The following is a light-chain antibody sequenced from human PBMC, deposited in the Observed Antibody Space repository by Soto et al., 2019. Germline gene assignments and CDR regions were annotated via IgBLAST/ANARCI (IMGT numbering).Light chain of an antibody. J-gene: IGLJ3*02. V-gene: IGLV2-11*01. CDR2: DVS. CDR3: CSRGASFNWV. CDR1: SSDVGAYNV. Sequence: QSALTQPRSVSGSPGQSVTISCTGTSSDVGAYNVVSWYQQRPGEAPKLIIYDVSQRPSGVPVRFSASKSGNTASLTISGLQADDEADYYCCSRGASFNWVFGGGTKLTVL.